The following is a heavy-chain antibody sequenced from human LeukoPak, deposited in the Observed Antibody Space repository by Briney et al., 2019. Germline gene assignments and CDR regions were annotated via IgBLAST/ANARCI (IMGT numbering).Heavy chain of an antibody. V-gene: IGHV1-2*02. CDR1: GYTFSGTGWY. D-gene: IGHD3-10*01. CDR2: IYPHNGAT. CDR3: ARDGPAQMVDFDY. J-gene: IGHJ4*02. Sequence: GDSVKVSCKASGYTFSGTGWYLYWLRQAPGQGLECMEWIYPHNGATDYAQKFQGRVAMTSDTSISTVYMELTRLRPDDTAVYYCARDGPAQMVDFDYWGQGTLVTVSS.